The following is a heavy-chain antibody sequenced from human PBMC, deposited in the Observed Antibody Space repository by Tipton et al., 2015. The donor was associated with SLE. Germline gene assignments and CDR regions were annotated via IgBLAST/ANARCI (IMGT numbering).Heavy chain of an antibody. CDR3: VRASGYYDFWGGQGGLSGMDV. CDR1: GFTFRNYA. Sequence: QLVQSGAEVKKPGSSVKVSCKASGFTFRNYAINWVRQAPGQRLDWVGGILIMYGTPNYAQNFQGRVTITADISTSRAHMELSGLTSEDTAVYYCVRASGYYDFWGGQGGLSGMDVWGQGTAVTVSS. D-gene: IGHD3-3*01. V-gene: IGHV1-69*06. CDR2: ILIMYGTP. J-gene: IGHJ6*02.